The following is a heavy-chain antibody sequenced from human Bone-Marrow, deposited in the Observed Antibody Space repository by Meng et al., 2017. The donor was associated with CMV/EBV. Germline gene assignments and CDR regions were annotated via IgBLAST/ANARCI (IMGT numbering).Heavy chain of an antibody. CDR3: AKDIVFKYYGTDYYYYYGMDV. V-gene: IGHV3-43D*03. J-gene: IGHJ6*02. CDR1: GFTFDDYA. Sequence: GESLKISCAASGFTFDDYAMHWVRQAPGKGLEWVSLISWDGGSTYYADSVKGRFTISRDNSKNSLYLQMNSLRAEDTALYYCAKDIVFKYYGTDYYYYYGMDVWGQGTTVTVSS. D-gene: IGHD3-3*01. CDR2: ISWDGGST.